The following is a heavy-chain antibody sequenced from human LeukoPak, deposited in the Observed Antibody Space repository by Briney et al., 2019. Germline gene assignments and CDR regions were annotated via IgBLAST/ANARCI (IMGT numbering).Heavy chain of an antibody. CDR2: IYYTET. CDR1: GGSVSNYY. J-gene: IGHJ1*01. V-gene: IGHV4-59*02. Sequence: KASETLSLTCTVSGGSVSNYYWSWIRQSPGKGLEWIGYIYYTETSYNPSLKSRVTISADTSKNQFSLKLYSVTAADTSVYYCATRNLGTAYWGQGTLVTV. D-gene: IGHD7-27*01. CDR3: ATRNLGTAY.